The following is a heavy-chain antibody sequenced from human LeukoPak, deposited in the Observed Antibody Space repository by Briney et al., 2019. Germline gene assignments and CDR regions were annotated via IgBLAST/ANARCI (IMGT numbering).Heavy chain of an antibody. CDR2: IYYSGST. J-gene: IGHJ4*02. CDR1: GGSISSYY. V-gene: IGHV4-59*01. Sequence: SETLSLTCTVSGGSISSYYWSWIRQPPGKGLEWIGYIYYSGSTNYNPSLKSRVTISVDTSKNQFSLKLSSVTAADTAVYYCAREMGRDGYNLREGGYDYWGQGTLVTVYS. CDR3: AREMGRDGYNLREGGYDY. D-gene: IGHD5-24*01.